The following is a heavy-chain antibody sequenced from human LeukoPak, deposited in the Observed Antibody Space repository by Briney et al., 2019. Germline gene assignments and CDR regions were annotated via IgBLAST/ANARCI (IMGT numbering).Heavy chain of an antibody. J-gene: IGHJ3*02. Sequence: SETLSLTCAVSDYSISSGYYWGWVRQPPGKGLEWSGSIYHGGNTYYNPSLKSRVTISVDTSKNQFPQKLSSATAADTAVYYCARGEGYGDGTFDIWGPGTMITVSS. CDR2: IYHGGNT. CDR3: ARGEGYGDGTFDI. D-gene: IGHD4-17*01. CDR1: DYSISSGYY. V-gene: IGHV4-38-2*01.